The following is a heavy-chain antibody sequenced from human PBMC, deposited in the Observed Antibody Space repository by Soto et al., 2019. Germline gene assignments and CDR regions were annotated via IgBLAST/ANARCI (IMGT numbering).Heavy chain of an antibody. CDR3: AGNTEKGY. CDR2: IIPIFGTA. CDR1: GGTFSSYA. D-gene: IGHD2-2*02. Sequence: ASVKVSCKASGGTFSSYAISWVRQAPGQGLEWMGGIIPIFGTANYAQKFQGRVTITADESTSTAYMELNSLRVEDSGVYYCAGNTEKGYWGQGTLVTVSS. V-gene: IGHV1-69*13. J-gene: IGHJ4*02.